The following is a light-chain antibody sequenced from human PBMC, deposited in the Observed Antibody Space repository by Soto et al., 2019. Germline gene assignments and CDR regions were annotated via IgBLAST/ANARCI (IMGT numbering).Light chain of an antibody. Sequence: DIQMTQSPSTLSASVGDRVTITCRASQSISRWLAWYHQKPGKAPKLLIYDASILESGVPSRFSGSGSGTEFTLTITSLQPDDFATYYCQQYSSYLYTFGQGTKLEIK. V-gene: IGKV1-5*01. J-gene: IGKJ2*01. CDR1: QSISRW. CDR3: QQYSSYLYT. CDR2: DAS.